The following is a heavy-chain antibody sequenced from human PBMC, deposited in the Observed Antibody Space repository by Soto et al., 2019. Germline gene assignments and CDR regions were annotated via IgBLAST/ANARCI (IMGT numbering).Heavy chain of an antibody. CDR1: GFTFSSYA. CDR2: ISGSGGST. D-gene: IGHD6-19*01. CDR3: AKDRGIAVAGWEVDY. Sequence: GGSLRLSCAASGFTFSSYAMSWVRQAPGKGLERVSAISGSGGSTYYADSVKGRFTISRDNSKNTLYLQMNSLRAEDTAVYYCAKDRGIAVAGWEVDYWGQGTLVTVSS. V-gene: IGHV3-23*01. J-gene: IGHJ4*02.